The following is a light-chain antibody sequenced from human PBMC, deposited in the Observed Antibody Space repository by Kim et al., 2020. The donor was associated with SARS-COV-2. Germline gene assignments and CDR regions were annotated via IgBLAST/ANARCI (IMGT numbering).Light chain of an antibody. CDR2: YDS. V-gene: IGLV3-25*03. Sequence: SYELTQPPSVSVAPGQTARITCSGDALPKQYAHWYQQKPGQAPVLVIYYDSERPSGIPERFSGSSSGTTATLTISGVEAEDEADYYCQSADSSGVVFGGGPKLTVL. CDR1: ALPKQY. CDR3: QSADSSGVV. J-gene: IGLJ2*01.